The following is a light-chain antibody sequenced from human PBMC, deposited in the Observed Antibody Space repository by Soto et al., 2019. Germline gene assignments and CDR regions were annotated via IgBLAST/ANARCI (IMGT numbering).Light chain of an antibody. CDR1: SSDIGGFYY. Sequence: QSVLTQPASVSGPPGQSITISCTGTSSDIGGFYYVSWYQHHPGKGPKLMIYQVSNRPSGVSNRFSGSKSGNTASLTISGLQAEDEADYFCSSYSSSSTFYVFGAGTKVTVL. V-gene: IGLV2-14*01. J-gene: IGLJ1*01. CDR3: SSYSSSSTFYV. CDR2: QVS.